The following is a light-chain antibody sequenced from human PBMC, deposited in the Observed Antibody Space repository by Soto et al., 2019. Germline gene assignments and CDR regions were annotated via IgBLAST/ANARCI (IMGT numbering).Light chain of an antibody. CDR2: DVS. CDR1: SSDVAFYNH. J-gene: IGLJ1*01. CDR3: CSYAGAFIYV. V-gene: IGLV2-14*03. Sequence: QSVLTQPASVSGSPGQSITISCTGTSSDVAFYNHVSWYQQHPGKAPKLLISDVSKRPSGVSDRFSGSKFGDTASLTISGLQAEDEADYYCCSYAGAFIYVFGSGTKVTVL.